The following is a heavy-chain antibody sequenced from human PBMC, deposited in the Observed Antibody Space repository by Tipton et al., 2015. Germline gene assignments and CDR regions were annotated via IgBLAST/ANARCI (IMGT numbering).Heavy chain of an antibody. V-gene: IGHV1-46*01. CDR1: GYTFTTYY. D-gene: IGHD2-15*01. CDR2: INPSDGST. Sequence: QLVQSGAEVKKPGASVKVSCKASGYTFTTYYMHWVRQAPGQGLEWMGVINPSDGSTNYAQKFQGRVTTTRDTSTSTVYMDLSSLRSEDTAMYYCARPSLGHCSGGNCYSDDWGQGTLVTVSS. CDR3: ARPSLGHCSGGNCYSDD. J-gene: IGHJ4*02.